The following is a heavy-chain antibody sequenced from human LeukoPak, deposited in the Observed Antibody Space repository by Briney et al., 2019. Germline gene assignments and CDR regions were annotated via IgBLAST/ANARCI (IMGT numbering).Heavy chain of an antibody. V-gene: IGHV3-23*01. CDR1: GFTFSSYG. D-gene: IGHD1-26*01. CDR3: AKDGSPGRRFDY. J-gene: IGHJ4*02. CDR2: ISGSGGST. Sequence: GGSLRLSCAASGFTFSSYGMSWVRQAPGKGLEWVSAISGSGGSTYYADSVKGPFTISRDNSKNTLYLQMNSLRAEDTPVYYCAKDGSPGRRFDYWGQGTLVTVSS.